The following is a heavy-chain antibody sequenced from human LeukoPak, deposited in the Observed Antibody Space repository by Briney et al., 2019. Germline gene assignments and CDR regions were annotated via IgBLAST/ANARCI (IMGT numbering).Heavy chain of an antibody. V-gene: IGHV1-3*01. Sequence: ASVKVSCKASGYTFTSYAMHWVRQAPRQRLEWMGWINAGNGNTKYSQKFQGRVTITRDTSASTAYMELSSLRSEDTAVYYCARVVPHSHAVDYWGQGTLVTVSS. CDR2: INAGNGNT. CDR3: ARVVPHSHAVDY. J-gene: IGHJ4*02. D-gene: IGHD2-15*01. CDR1: GYTFTSYA.